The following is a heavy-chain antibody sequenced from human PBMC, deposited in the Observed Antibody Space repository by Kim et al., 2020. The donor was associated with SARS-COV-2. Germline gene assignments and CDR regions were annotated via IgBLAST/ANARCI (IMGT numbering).Heavy chain of an antibody. CDR3: ARGDGYSYAHDY. D-gene: IGHD5-18*01. J-gene: IGHJ4*02. V-gene: IGHV1-3*01. Sequence: KYSQKFQVRVTITRDTSASTAYMELSSLRSEDTAVYYCARGDGYSYAHDYWGQGTLVTVSS.